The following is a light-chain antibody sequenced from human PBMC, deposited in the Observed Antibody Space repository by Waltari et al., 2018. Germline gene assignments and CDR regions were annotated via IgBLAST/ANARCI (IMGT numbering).Light chain of an antibody. Sequence: QSALTQPRSVSGSPGQSVTISCTGTSSDVGGYKYVSWYQHHPGKAPRLMIYDVSERPSGVPDRFSGSKSGNTASLTISGLQADDEADYYCCSYAGTYTVRVFGGGTKLTVL. CDR3: CSYAGTYTVRV. J-gene: IGLJ3*02. V-gene: IGLV2-11*01. CDR2: DVS. CDR1: SSDVGGYKY.